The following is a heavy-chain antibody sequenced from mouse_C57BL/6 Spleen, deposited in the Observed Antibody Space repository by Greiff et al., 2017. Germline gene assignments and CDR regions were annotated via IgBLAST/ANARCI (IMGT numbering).Heavy chain of an antibody. CDR2: IYPGDGDT. V-gene: IGHV1-82*01. D-gene: IGHD2-1*01. CDR3: ARHYYGNLYAMDY. Sequence: QVQLQQSGPELVKPGASVKISCKASGYAFSSSWMNWVKQRPGKGLEWIGRIYPGDGDTNYNGKFKGKATLTADKSSSTAYMQLSSLTSDDSAVYFCARHYYGNLYAMDYWGQGTSVTVSS. J-gene: IGHJ4*01. CDR1: GYAFSSSW.